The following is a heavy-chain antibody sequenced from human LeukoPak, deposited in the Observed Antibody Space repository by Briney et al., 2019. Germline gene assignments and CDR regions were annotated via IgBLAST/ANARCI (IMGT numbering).Heavy chain of an antibody. J-gene: IGHJ5*02. CDR1: GTSIGSGRQY. Sequence: SQTLSLTCTVSGTSIGSGRQYWSWLRQHPGKGLEWIGYIYYSGGTYTTPSLKSRVTMSVDTSKNQFSLKLNSVTAADTAVYYCARSHPFDHWGQGTLVIVSS. CDR2: IYYSGGT. V-gene: IGHV4-31*03. CDR3: ARSHPFDH.